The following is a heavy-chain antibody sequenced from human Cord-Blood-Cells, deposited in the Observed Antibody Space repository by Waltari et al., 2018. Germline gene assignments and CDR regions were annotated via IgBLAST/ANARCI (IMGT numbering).Heavy chain of an antibody. D-gene: IGHD3-22*01. Sequence: WVSYISSSSSTIYYADSVKGQFTISRDNAKNSLYLQMNSLRDEDTAVYYCARDTSLFSSGYYFDYWGQGTLVTVSS. CDR3: ARDTSLFSSGYYFDY. V-gene: IGHV3-48*02. J-gene: IGHJ4*02. CDR2: ISSSSSTI.